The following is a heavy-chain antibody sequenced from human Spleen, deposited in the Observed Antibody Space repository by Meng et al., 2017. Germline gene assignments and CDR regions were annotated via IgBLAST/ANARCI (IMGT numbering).Heavy chain of an antibody. CDR1: GYTFTSYD. J-gene: IGHJ3*02. Sequence: ASVKVSCKASGYTFTSYDINWVRQATGQGLEWMGWMNPNSGNTGYAQKFQGRVTITRNTSISTAYMELSSLRSEDTAVYYCARSTVATLDAFDIWGQGTMVTVSS. D-gene: IGHD5-12*01. CDR3: ARSTVATLDAFDI. CDR2: MNPNSGNT. V-gene: IGHV1-8*03.